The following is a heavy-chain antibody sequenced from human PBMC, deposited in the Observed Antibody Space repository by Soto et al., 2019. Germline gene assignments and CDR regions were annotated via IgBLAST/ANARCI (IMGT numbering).Heavy chain of an antibody. V-gene: IGHV1-69*01. J-gene: IGHJ6*02. CDR2: IIPIFGTA. Sequence: QVQLVQSGAEVKKPGSSVKVSCKASGGTFSSYAISWVRQAPGQGLEWMGGIIPIFGTANYAQKFQGRVTITADESTSTGDMELSRLRSEDTALYYCAREEDTAVVGYGMDVWGQGTTVTVSS. CDR1: GGTFSSYA. CDR3: AREEDTAVVGYGMDV. D-gene: IGHD5-18*01.